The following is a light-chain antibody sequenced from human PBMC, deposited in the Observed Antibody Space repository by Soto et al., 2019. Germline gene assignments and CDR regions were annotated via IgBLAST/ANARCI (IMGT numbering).Light chain of an antibody. J-gene: IGKJ1*01. Sequence: EIVLTQSPATLSLSPGERATLSCRASQSVSSYLAWYQQKPGQAPRLLIYDASNRATGIPARFSGSGSGTEFTLTISSLQPDDLATYYCQQYNSFWTFGQGTKVEI. CDR3: QQYNSFWT. CDR2: DAS. CDR1: QSVSSY. V-gene: IGKV3-11*01.